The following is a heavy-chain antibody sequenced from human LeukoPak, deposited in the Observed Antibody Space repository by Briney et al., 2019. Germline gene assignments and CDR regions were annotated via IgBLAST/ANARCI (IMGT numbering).Heavy chain of an antibody. J-gene: IGHJ4*02. CDR3: AKDRSRGYYDSSGLDY. Sequence: GGSLILSCAASGFTFSSYGMHWVRQAPGKGLEWVAFIRYDGSNKYYADSVKGRFTISRDNSKNTLYLQMNSLRAEDTAVYYCAKDRSRGYYDSSGLDYWGQGTLVTVSS. V-gene: IGHV3-30*02. CDR2: IRYDGSNK. D-gene: IGHD3-22*01. CDR1: GFTFSSYG.